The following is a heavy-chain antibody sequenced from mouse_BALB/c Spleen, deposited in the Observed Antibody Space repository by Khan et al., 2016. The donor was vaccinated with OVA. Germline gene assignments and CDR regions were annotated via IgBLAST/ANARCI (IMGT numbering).Heavy chain of an antibody. CDR2: FYPGNGDT. V-gene: IGHV1-5*01. J-gene: IGHJ3*01. D-gene: IGHD1-3*01. CDR1: GYSFTSYL. CDR3: ARGGYSSFAY. Sequence: VQQQQSGTVLARPGASVKMSCKASGYSFTSYLIHWVKQRPGQGLEWIGDFYPGNGDTTYNQKFKDKAKLTAGTSANTAYMELSSLTNEDSAVYYCARGGYSSFAYWGQGTLVTVSA.